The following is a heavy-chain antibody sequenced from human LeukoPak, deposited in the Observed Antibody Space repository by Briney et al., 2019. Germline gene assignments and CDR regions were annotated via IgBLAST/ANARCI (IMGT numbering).Heavy chain of an antibody. V-gene: IGHV4-39*07. Sequence: SETLSLTCTVSGGSISSSSYYWGWIRQPPGKGLEWIGSIYYSGSTYYNPSLKSRVTISVDTSKNQFSLKLSSVTAADTAVYYCARYGFVLGYDSSVYFDYWGQGTLVTVSS. CDR2: IYYSGST. D-gene: IGHD3-22*01. CDR3: ARYGFVLGYDSSVYFDY. CDR1: GGSISSSSYY. J-gene: IGHJ4*02.